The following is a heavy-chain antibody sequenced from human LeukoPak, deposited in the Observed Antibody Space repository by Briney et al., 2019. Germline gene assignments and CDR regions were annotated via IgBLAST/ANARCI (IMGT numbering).Heavy chain of an antibody. CDR3: ARVWGPAVWFGESRAFDI. J-gene: IGHJ3*02. CDR1: GYTFTSYY. CDR2: INPSGGST. D-gene: IGHD3-10*01. Sequence: ASVKVSCKASGYTFTSYYMHWVRQAPGQGLEWMGIINPSGGSTSYAQKFQGRVTMTRDTSTSTVYMELSSLRSEDTAVYYCARVWGPAVWFGESRAFDIWGQGTMVTVSS. V-gene: IGHV1-46*01.